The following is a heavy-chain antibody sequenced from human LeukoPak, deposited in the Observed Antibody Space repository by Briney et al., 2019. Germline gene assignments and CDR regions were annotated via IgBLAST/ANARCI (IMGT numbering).Heavy chain of an antibody. Sequence: GGSLRLSCAASGFTFSSYAMSWVRQAPGKGLEWVSAISGSGGSTYYADSVKGRFTISRDNSKNTLYLQMNSLRAEDTAVYYCAKNSERSYITMIKDGMDVWGKGTTVTVSS. CDR3: AKNSERSYITMIKDGMDV. V-gene: IGHV3-23*01. CDR1: GFTFSSYA. D-gene: IGHD3-22*01. J-gene: IGHJ6*04. CDR2: ISGSGGST.